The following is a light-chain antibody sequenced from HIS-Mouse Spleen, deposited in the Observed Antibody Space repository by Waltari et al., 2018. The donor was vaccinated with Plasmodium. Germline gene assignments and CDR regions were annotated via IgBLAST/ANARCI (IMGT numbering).Light chain of an antibody. CDR1: QGISSY. CDR2: AAS. CDR3: QQYYSYPYT. J-gene: IGKJ2*01. V-gene: IGKV1-8*01. Sequence: AIRMTQSPSSFSASTGDRVTITCRASQGISSYLAWYQQKPVKAPKLLIYAASTLQSGVPSRFSGSGSGTEFTLTISCLQSEDFATYYCQQYYSYPYTFGQGTKLEIK.